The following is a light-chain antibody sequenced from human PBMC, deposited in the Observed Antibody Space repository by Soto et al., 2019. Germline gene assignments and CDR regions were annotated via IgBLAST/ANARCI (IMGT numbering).Light chain of an antibody. CDR3: SSHVGTNSYV. V-gene: IGLV2-8*01. CDR2: EVY. CDR1: SSDVGGYNY. Sequence: QSALTQPPSASGSPGQSVTISCTGTSSDVGGYNYVSWYQHHPGKAPKLIIYEVYKRPSGVPDRFSGSKSGNTAALTVSGLQAEDEADYYCSSHVGTNSYVFGTGNKVTVL. J-gene: IGLJ1*01.